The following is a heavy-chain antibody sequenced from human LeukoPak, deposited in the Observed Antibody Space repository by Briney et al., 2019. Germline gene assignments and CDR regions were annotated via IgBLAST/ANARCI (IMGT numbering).Heavy chain of an antibody. CDR1: GFTFSSYA. CDR3: AKLGYYDFWSGYYNPTEFDY. J-gene: IGHJ4*02. D-gene: IGHD3-3*01. CDR2: ISGSGGST. V-gene: IGHV3-23*01. Sequence: QPGGSLRLSCAASGFTFSSYAMSWVRQAPGKGLEWVSAISGSGGSTYYADSVKGRFTISRDNSKNTLYLKMNSLRAEDTAVYYCAKLGYYDFWSGYYNPTEFDYWGQGTLVTVSS.